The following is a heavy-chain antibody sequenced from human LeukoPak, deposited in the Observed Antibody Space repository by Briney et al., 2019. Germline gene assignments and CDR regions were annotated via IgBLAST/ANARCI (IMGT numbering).Heavy chain of an antibody. D-gene: IGHD2-15*01. Sequence: SETLSLTCTVSGGSISSYYWSWIRQPPGKGLEWIGYIYYSGSTNYNPSLKSRVTISVDTSKNQFSLKLSSVTAADTAVYYCANIVVDSRSEYFQHWGQGNLVTVSS. J-gene: IGHJ1*01. CDR3: ANIVVDSRSEYFQH. CDR1: GGSISSYY. V-gene: IGHV4-59*08. CDR2: IYYSGST.